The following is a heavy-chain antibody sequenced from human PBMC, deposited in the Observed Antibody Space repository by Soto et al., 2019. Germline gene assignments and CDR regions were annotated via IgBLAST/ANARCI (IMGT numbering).Heavy chain of an antibody. CDR1: GGTFSSYS. J-gene: IGHJ4*02. D-gene: IGHD1-1*01. Sequence: QVQLVQSGAEVKKPGSSVKVSCKASGGTFSSYSISWVRQAPGQGLEWMGGIIPICGSANYAQKVQGRVTITSDDSTSTADIELSSLRGEDTALYYCASQHQRTGHCGQGTLVTVST. V-gene: IGHV1-69*05. CDR3: ASQHQRTGH. CDR2: IIPICGSA.